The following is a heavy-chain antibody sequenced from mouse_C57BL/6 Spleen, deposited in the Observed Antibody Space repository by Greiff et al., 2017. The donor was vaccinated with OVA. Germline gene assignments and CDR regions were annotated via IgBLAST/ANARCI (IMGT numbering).Heavy chain of an antibody. V-gene: IGHV1-61*01. D-gene: IGHD1-1*01. CDR1: GYTFTSYW. CDR3: ARPSGSSPWFAY. CDR2: IYPSDSET. Sequence: QVQLKQPGAELVRPGSSVKLSCKASGYTFTSYWMDWVKQRPGQGLEWIGNIYPSDSETHYNQKFKDKATLTVDKSSSTAYMQLSSLTSEDSAVYYCARPSGSSPWFAYWGQGTLVTVSA. J-gene: IGHJ3*01.